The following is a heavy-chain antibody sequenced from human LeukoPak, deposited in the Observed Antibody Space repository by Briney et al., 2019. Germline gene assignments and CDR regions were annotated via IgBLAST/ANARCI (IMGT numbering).Heavy chain of an antibody. CDR2: INHSGST. J-gene: IGHJ5*02. CDR1: GGSFSGYY. V-gene: IGHV4-34*01. Sequence: SETLSLTCAVYGGSFSGYYWSWIRQPPGKGLEWIGEINHSGSTNYNPSLKSRVTISVDTSKNQFSLKLSSVTAADTAVYYCARHVISGATTSGGFDPWGQGTLVTVSS. D-gene: IGHD1-26*01. CDR3: ARHVISGATTSGGFDP.